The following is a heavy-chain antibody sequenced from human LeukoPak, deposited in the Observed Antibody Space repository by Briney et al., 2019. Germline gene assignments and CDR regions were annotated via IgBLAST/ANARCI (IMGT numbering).Heavy chain of an antibody. CDR3: ARGRGSYGWFDP. CDR2: INSDESST. D-gene: IGHD3-10*01. Sequence: GGSLRLSCAASGFTSSSYWMHWVRQAPGKGLVWVSRINSDESSTDYADSVKGRFTISRDNAKNTLYLRMNSLRAEDTAVYYCARGRGSYGWFDPWGQGTLVTVSS. J-gene: IGHJ5*02. V-gene: IGHV3-74*01. CDR1: GFTSSSYW.